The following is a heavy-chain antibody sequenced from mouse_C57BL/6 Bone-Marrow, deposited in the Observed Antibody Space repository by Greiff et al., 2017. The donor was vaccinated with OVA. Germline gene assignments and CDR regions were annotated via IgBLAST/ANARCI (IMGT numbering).Heavy chain of an antibody. Sequence: EVKLVESGGGLVKPGGSLKLSCAASGFTFSSYAMSWVRQTPEKRLEWVATISDGGSYTYYPDNVKGRFTISRDNAKNNLYLQMSHLKSDDTAMYYCARENGYYLDYWGQGTTLTVSS. CDR1: GFTFSSYA. J-gene: IGHJ2*01. V-gene: IGHV5-4*01. CDR3: ARENGYYLDY. D-gene: IGHD2-2*01. CDR2: ISDGGSYT.